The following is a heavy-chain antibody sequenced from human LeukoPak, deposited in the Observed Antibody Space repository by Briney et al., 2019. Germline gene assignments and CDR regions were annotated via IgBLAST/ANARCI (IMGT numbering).Heavy chain of an antibody. CDR1: GFTVSSNY. J-gene: IGHJ4*02. CDR2: IKQDGSEK. V-gene: IGHV3-7*01. CDR3: ARDLFYTDIVVVPAAKPNLRKPSDY. D-gene: IGHD2-2*02. Sequence: GGSLRLSCAASGFTVSSNYMSWVRQAPGKGLEWVANIKQDGSEKYYVDSVKGRFTISRDNAKNSLYLQMNSLRAEDTAVYYCARDLFYTDIVVVPAAKPNLRKPSDYWGQGTLVTVSS.